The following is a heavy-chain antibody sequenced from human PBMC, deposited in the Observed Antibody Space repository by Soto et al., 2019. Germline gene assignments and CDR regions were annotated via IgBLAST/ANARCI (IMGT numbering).Heavy chain of an antibody. D-gene: IGHD6-6*01. Sequence: QVTLKESGPVLVKPTEPLTLTCTVSGFSLTDARMGVSWIRQPPGEALEWLAHIFSNDEESYSTSLKSRLTISRDTSKSQVVLTVTNMDPVDTATYFCARIRGSSGNYYMDVWGKGTAVTVSS. J-gene: IGHJ6*03. V-gene: IGHV2-26*01. CDR2: IFSNDEE. CDR1: GFSLTDARMG. CDR3: ARIRGSSGNYYMDV.